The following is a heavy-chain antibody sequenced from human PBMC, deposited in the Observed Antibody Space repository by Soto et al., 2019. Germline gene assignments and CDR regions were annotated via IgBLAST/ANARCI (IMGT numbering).Heavy chain of an antibody. CDR3: AKLVGRKGY. V-gene: IGHV4-34*01. J-gene: IGHJ4*02. CDR2: INHSGST. D-gene: IGHD2-15*01. CDR1: GGSFSGYY. Sequence: SETLSLTCAVYGGSFSGYYWSWIRQPPGKGLEWIGEINHSGSTNYNPSLKSRVTISVDTSKNQFSLKLSSVTAADTAVYYCAKLVGRKGYWGQGTLVTVSS.